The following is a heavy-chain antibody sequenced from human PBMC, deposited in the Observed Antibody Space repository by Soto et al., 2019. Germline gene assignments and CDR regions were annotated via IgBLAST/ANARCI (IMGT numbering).Heavy chain of an antibody. CDR2: IYHSGTT. J-gene: IGHJ6*02. V-gene: IGHV4-38-2*01. CDR1: GDSISSGYY. CDR3: ARATGNYYDMDV. Sequence: PSETLSLTCAVSGDSISSGYYWAWIRQPPGKKLEWIGSIYHSGTTYYNPSLKSRVTISVDTSKNQFSLKLSSVTAADSAVYYCARATGNYYDMDVWGQGTTVTVSS.